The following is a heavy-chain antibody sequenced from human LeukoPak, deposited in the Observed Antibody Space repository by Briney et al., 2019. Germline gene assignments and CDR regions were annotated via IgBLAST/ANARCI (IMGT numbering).Heavy chain of an antibody. V-gene: IGHV1-2*04. D-gene: IGHD2-2*01. CDR3: ARANFLYCSSTTCLFDY. CDR1: GYTFTDYY. CDR2: INPNSGDT. J-gene: IGHJ4*02. Sequence: GASVKVSCKASGYTFTDYYLHWVRQAPGQGFEWMGWINPNSGDTNYAQKFQGWVTMTRDTSISTAHMEMSRLRSDDTAVYYCARANFLYCSSTTCLFDYWGQGTLVTVSS.